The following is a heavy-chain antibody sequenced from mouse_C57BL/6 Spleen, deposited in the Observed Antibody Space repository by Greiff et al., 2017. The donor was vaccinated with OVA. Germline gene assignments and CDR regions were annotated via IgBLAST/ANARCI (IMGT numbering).Heavy chain of an antibody. CDR3: ARDYYGSSYEGYFDV. CDR1: GYAFSSYW. D-gene: IGHD1-1*01. CDR2: IYPGDGDT. Sequence: QVPLQQSGAELVKPGASVKISCKASGYAFSSYWMNWVKPRPGKGLEWIGQIYPGDGDTNYNGKFKGKATLTADKSSSTAYMQLSSLTSEDSAVYFCARDYYGSSYEGYFDVWGTGTTVTVSS. J-gene: IGHJ1*03. V-gene: IGHV1-80*01.